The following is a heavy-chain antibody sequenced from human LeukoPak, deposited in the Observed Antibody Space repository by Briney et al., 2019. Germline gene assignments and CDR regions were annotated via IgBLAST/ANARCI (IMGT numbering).Heavy chain of an antibody. CDR3: AKPIVGATVENFQH. CDR1: GFTFSSYG. Sequence: GRSLRLSCAASGFTFSSYGMHWVRQAPGKGLEWVAVIWYDGSNKYYADSVKGRFTISRDNSKNTLYLQTNSLRAEDTAVYYCAKPIVGATVENFQHWGQGTLVTVSS. CDR2: IWYDGSNK. V-gene: IGHV3-33*06. D-gene: IGHD1-26*01. J-gene: IGHJ1*01.